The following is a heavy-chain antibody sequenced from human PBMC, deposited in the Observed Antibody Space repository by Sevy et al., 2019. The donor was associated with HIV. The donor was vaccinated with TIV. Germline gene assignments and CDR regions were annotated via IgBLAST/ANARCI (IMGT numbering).Heavy chain of an antibody. CDR1: GGTISSYF. D-gene: IGHD6-6*01. CDR3: ARDSTARPRVLDY. Sequence: SGTLSLTCSVSGGTISSYFWTWVRQSPGKGLEWIGNIYFTGNTDYSPSLKSGVTLSPDTSKSQFSLTLKSVTAADTAIYFCARDSTARPRVLDYWGQGTLVTVSS. CDR2: IYFTGNT. V-gene: IGHV4-59*01. J-gene: IGHJ4*02.